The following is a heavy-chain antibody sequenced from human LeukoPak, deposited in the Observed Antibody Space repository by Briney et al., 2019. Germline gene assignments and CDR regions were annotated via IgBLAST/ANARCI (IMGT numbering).Heavy chain of an antibody. CDR1: GGSISSHY. J-gene: IGHJ4*02. CDR2: IYYSGST. CDR3: ARKDGDY. Sequence: SETLSLTCTVSGGSISSHYWSWIRQPPGKGLEWIGYIYYSGSTNYNPSLKTRVAMSLDLTKNQLSLRLTSLTAADTAMYYCARKDGDYWGQGTLVTVSS. V-gene: IGHV4-59*11.